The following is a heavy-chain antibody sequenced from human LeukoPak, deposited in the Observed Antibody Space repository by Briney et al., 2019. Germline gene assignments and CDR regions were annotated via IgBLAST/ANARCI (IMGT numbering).Heavy chain of an antibody. CDR2: IYHSGST. Sequence: SETLSLTCTVSGYSISSGYYWGWIRQPPGKGLEWIGSIYHSGSTYYNPSLKSRVTISVDTSKNQFSLKLSSVTAADTAVYYCAAARDGYNSPFDYWGQGTLVTVSS. J-gene: IGHJ4*02. D-gene: IGHD5-24*01. CDR3: AAARDGYNSPFDY. CDR1: GYSISSGYY. V-gene: IGHV4-38-2*02.